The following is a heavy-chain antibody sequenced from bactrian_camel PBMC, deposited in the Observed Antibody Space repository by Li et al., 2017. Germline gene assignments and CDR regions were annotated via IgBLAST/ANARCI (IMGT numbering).Heavy chain of an antibody. J-gene: IGHJ4*01. CDR3: ATRKTYGGSQPYDY. CDR2: IYTGGDFA. V-gene: IGHV3S1*01. D-gene: IGHD6*01. CDR1: GYAYSSNC. Sequence: HVQLVESGGGSVQAGGSLRLSCAASGYAYSSNCMGWFRQAPGKEREVVATIYTGGDFAHYADSVKDRFTISRDNAKNTVYLQLNSLKTEDMAMYYCATRKTYGGSQPYDYWSQGTQVTVS.